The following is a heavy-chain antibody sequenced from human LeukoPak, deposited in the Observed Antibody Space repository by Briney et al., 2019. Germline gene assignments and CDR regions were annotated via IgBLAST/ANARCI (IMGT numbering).Heavy chain of an antibody. J-gene: IGHJ4*02. Sequence: GGSLRLSCAASGFTFSTYAMSWVRQAPGKGLEWVAAISGSGGSTFYADSVKGRFTISRDNSKKTLYVQMNSLRVEDAAVYYCAKGLGNMVRGVIIGGFDYWGQGILVTVSS. CDR3: AKGLGNMVRGVIIGGFDY. CDR2: ISGSGGST. D-gene: IGHD3-10*01. CDR1: GFTFSTYA. V-gene: IGHV3-23*01.